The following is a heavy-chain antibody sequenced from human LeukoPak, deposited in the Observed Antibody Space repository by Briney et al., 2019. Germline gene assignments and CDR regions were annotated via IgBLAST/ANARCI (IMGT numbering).Heavy chain of an antibody. CDR3: ARAPGAFDI. CDR1: GASITSGSYY. Sequence: PSQTLSLTCTVSGASITSGSYYWAWIRQHPGKGLEWIGYIYYTGGTHYNPSLKSRLTISVDTSENHFSLKLSSVTAADTAIYFCARAPGAFDIWGQGTMVTVSS. J-gene: IGHJ3*02. CDR2: IYYTGGT. V-gene: IGHV4-31*03.